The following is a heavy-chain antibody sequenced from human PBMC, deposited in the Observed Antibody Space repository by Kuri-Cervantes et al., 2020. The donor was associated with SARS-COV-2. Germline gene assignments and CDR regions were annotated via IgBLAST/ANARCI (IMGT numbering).Heavy chain of an antibody. J-gene: IGHJ4*02. D-gene: IGHD1-1*01. V-gene: IGHV4-39*01. Sequence: SETLSLTCTVSGGSISSSSYYWGWIRQPPGKGLEWIGSIYYSGSTYYNPSLKSRVTISVDTSKNQFSLKLSSVTAADTAVYYCARQTRNTIRTSLGYWGQGTLVTVSS. CDR3: ARQTRNTIRTSLGY. CDR2: IYYSGST. CDR1: GGSISSSSYY.